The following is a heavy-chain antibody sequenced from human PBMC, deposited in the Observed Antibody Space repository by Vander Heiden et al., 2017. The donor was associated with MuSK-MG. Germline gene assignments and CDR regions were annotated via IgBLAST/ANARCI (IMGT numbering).Heavy chain of an antibody. J-gene: IGHJ4*02. CDR2: IYWDDDK. D-gene: IGHD3-10*01. V-gene: IGHV2-5*02. Sequence: ITLKESGPTLVRPTQTLTLTCTFSGFSLSTSGVGVGWIRQPPGKTLEWLALIYWDDDKFYSPALKSRLTITKDTSKNQVVLTMTKMETVDTATYYFVQRRSRGVNGFVYWGQGTMVTVYS. CDR3: VQRRSRGVNGFVY. CDR1: GFSLSTSGVG.